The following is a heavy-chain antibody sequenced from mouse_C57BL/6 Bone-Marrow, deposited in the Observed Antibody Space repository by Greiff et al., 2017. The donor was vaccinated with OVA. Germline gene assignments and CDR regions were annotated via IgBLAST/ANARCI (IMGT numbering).Heavy chain of an antibody. CDR1: GYTFTDYN. CDR3: ARHDDYGYAMDY. J-gene: IGHJ4*01. CDR2: INPNNGGT. V-gene: IGHV1-18*01. D-gene: IGHD2-4*01. Sequence: SGPELVKPGASVKIPCKASGYTFTDYNMDWVKQSHGKSLEWIGDINPNNGGTIYNQKFKGKATLTVDKSSSTAYMELRSLTSVDTAVYYCARHDDYGYAMDYWGQGTSVTVSA.